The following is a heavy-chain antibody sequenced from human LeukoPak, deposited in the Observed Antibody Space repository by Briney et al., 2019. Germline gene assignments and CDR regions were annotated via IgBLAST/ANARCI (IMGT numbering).Heavy chain of an antibody. Sequence: ASVKVSCKASGYTFTGYYMHWVRQAPGQGLEWMGWINPNSGGTNYAQKFQGRVTMTRDTSISTAYMELSRLRSDDTAVYYCARGSYYYDSSGYIDAFDIWGQGTMVTVSS. CDR1: GYTFTGYY. J-gene: IGHJ3*02. CDR2: INPNSGGT. V-gene: IGHV1-2*02. D-gene: IGHD3-22*01. CDR3: ARGSYYYDSSGYIDAFDI.